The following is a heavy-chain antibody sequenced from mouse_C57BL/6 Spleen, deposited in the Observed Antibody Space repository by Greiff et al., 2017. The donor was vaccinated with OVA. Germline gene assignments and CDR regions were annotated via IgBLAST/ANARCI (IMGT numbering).Heavy chain of an antibody. CDR1: GYTFTSYW. CDR3: ERFYYGSSYAMDY. D-gene: IGHD1-1*01. J-gene: IGHJ4*01. V-gene: IGHV1-55*01. CDR2: IYPGSGST. Sequence: QVQLQQPGAELVKPGASVKMSCKASGYTFTSYWITWVKQRPGQGLEWIGDIYPGSGSTNYNEKFKSKATLTVDTSSSTAYMQLSSLTSEDSAVYYCERFYYGSSYAMDYWGQGTSVTVSS.